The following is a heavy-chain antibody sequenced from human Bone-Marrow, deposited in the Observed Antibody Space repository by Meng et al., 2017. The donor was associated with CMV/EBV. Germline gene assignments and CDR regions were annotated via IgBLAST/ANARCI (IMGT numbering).Heavy chain of an antibody. CDR3: ARAPASYCSAASCVVLDY. D-gene: IGHD2-15*01. CDR1: GFTFSSYG. V-gene: IGHV3-30*02. CDR2: IRYDGSNK. J-gene: IGHJ4*02. Sequence: GESLKISCAASGFTFSSYGMHWVRQAPGKGLEWVAFIRYDGSNKYYADSVKGRFTISRNNSKNTLYLQMNSLGAEDTALYYCARAPASYCSAASCVVLDYWGQGTLVTVSS.